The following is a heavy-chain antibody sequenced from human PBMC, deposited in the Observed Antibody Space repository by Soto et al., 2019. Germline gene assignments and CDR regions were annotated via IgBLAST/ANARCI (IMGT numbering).Heavy chain of an antibody. V-gene: IGHV3-53*01. Sequence: SPRLSFTASGFTFSAHYMDWVRQAPGKGLEWVGRTFYADSVKGRFTVSRDSSQGTLYLQMNSVRAEDTAIYYCTTRHYNYNTDYWGQGTLVTVSS. D-gene: IGHD5-12*01. CDR1: GFTFSAHY. J-gene: IGHJ4*02. CDR2: GRT. CDR3: TTRHYNYNTDY.